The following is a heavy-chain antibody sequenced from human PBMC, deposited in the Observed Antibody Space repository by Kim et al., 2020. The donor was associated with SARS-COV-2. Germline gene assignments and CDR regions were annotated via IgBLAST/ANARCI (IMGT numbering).Heavy chain of an antibody. J-gene: IGHJ4*02. D-gene: IGHD2-21*02. Sequence: SETLSLTCTVSGGSISSSSYYWGWIRQPPGKGLEWIALINYSGHTFYNPSLNSRATISVDTSKNQFSLRLTFVTAADTAVYYCARTGVVVTGHFDYWGQG. CDR1: GGSISSSSYY. CDR2: INYSGHT. CDR3: ARTGVVVTGHFDY. V-gene: IGHV4-39*01.